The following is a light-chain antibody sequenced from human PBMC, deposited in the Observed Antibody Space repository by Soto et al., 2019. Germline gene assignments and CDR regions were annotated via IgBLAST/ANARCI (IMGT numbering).Light chain of an antibody. J-gene: IGLJ3*02. CDR1: SSDVGGYNY. CDR3: ATWSDSLKGWV. V-gene: IGLV2-8*01. CDR2: EVN. Sequence: QSALTQPPSASGSPGQSVTISCTGTSSDVGGYNYVSWYQQHPGKAPKLIIYEVNKRPSGVPDRFSGSKSGNTASLTVSGLQAEDEADYYCATWSDSLKGWVFGGGTKVTVL.